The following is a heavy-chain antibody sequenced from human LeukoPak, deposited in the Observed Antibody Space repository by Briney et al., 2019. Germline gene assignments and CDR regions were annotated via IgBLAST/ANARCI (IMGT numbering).Heavy chain of an antibody. V-gene: IGHV4-61*01. CDR2: IYYSGST. J-gene: IGHJ4*02. CDR3: ARGPLWFYFDY. Sequence: SETLSLTCTVSGGSVSSGSYYWSWIRQPPGRRLEWIGYIYYSGSTNYNPSLKSRVTISVDTSKNQFSLKLSSVTAADTAVYCCARGPLWFYFDYWGQGTLVTVSS. CDR1: GGSVSSGSYY. D-gene: IGHD3-10*01.